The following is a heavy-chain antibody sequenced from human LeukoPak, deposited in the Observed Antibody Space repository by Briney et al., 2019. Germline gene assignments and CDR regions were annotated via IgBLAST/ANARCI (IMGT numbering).Heavy chain of an antibody. J-gene: IGHJ4*02. V-gene: IGHV3-33*01. CDR1: GFTFSSYG. Sequence: GGSLRLSCAASGFTFSSYGMHWVRQAPGKGLEWVAVIWYDGSNKYYADSVKGRFTSSRDNSKNTLYLQMNSLRAEDTAVYYCARDKPPPYYYDSSGIFDYWGQGTLVTVSS. CDR3: ARDKPPPYYYDSSGIFDY. CDR2: IWYDGSNK. D-gene: IGHD3-22*01.